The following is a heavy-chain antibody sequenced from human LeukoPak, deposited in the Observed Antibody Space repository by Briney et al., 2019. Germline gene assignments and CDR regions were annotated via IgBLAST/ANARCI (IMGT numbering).Heavy chain of an antibody. V-gene: IGHV1-2*02. CDR2: INPNSGGT. D-gene: IGHD6-19*01. Sequence: ASVKVSCKASGYTFTDYYMHWVRQAPGQGLEWMGWINPNSGGTNYAQKFQGRVTMTRDTSISTAYMELSRLRSDDTAVYYCARGHVGSSGWYYPGGVSFDYWGQGTLVTVSS. J-gene: IGHJ4*02. CDR3: ARGHVGSSGWYYPGGVSFDY. CDR1: GYTFTDYY.